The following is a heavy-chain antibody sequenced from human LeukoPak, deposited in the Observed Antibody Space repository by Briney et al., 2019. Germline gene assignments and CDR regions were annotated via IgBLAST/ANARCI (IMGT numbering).Heavy chain of an antibody. V-gene: IGHV1-69*05. J-gene: IGHJ4*02. CDR3: ARDKGDSSSWYPQELDY. CDR1: GGTFSSYA. CDR2: IIPIFGTA. Sequence: ASVKASCKASGGTFSSYAISWVRQAPGQGLEWMGGIIPIFGTANYAQKFQGRVTITTDESTSTAYMELSSLRSEDTAVYYCARDKGDSSSWYPQELDYWGQGTLVTVSS. D-gene: IGHD6-13*01.